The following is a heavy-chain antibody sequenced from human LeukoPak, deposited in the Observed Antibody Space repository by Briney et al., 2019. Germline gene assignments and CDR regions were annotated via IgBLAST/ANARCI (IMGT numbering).Heavy chain of an antibody. Sequence: GGSLRLSCAASGFTFSSYAMHWVRQAPGKGLEWVAVISYDGSNKYYADSVKGRFTISRDNSKNTLYLQMNSLRAEGTAVYYCARAYYDFWSGYYGYYFDYWGQGTLVTVSS. J-gene: IGHJ4*02. CDR1: GFTFSSYA. D-gene: IGHD3-3*01. CDR2: ISYDGSNK. V-gene: IGHV3-30-3*01. CDR3: ARAYYDFWSGYYGYYFDY.